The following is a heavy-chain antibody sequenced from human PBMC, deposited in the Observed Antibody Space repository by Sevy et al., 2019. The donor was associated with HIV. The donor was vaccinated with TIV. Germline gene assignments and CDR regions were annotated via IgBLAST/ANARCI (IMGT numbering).Heavy chain of an antibody. Sequence: GESLKISCKASGYTFTGYYMHWVRQAPGQGLVWMGWINPNSGGTNYAQKFQGRVTMTRDTSISTAYMELSRLRSDDTAVYYCARSISAGNPDAFDIWGQGTMVTVSS. J-gene: IGHJ3*02. CDR1: GYTFTGYY. V-gene: IGHV1-2*02. CDR3: ARSISAGNPDAFDI. CDR2: INPNSGGT. D-gene: IGHD3-3*02.